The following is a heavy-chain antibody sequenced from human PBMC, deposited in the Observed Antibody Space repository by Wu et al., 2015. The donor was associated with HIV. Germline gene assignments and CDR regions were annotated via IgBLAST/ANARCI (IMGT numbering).Heavy chain of an antibody. D-gene: IGHD3-10*01. J-gene: IGHJ5*02. Sequence: QVQLVQSGAEVKKPGASVKVSCKASGYTFTNYDINWVRQATGQGLEWVGWMNPNSGNTGYTQKFQGRLTMTSNTSISTAYMELSSLRSEDTAVYYCARADYGFGDYLLPNWFRPLGPGNPGPPSPQ. CDR1: GYTFTNYD. CDR2: MNPNSGNT. CDR3: ARADYGFGDYLLPNWFRP. V-gene: IGHV1-8*01.